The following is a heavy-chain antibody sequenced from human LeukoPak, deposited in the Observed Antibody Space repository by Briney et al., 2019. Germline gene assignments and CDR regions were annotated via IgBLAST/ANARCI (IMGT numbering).Heavy chain of an antibody. D-gene: IGHD3-22*01. CDR1: GYTFTSYA. J-gene: IGHJ6*03. CDR2: IRPYNGKT. V-gene: IGHV1-18*01. Sequence: VASVKVSCKASGYTFTSYAMHWVRQAPGQGLEWMGWIRPYNGKTYYAQKVQGRVTMTTDISTTTAYMELRSLRSDDTAVYYCARSYDSTGHYLRQGIDYVDFMDVWGKGTTVTISS. CDR3: ARSYDSTGHYLRQGIDYVDFMDV.